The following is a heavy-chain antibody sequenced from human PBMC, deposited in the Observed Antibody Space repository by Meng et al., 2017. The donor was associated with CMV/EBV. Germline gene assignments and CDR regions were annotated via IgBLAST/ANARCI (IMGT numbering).Heavy chain of an antibody. J-gene: IGHJ4*02. CDR3: TTDSIVGATVFDY. CDR1: GFTFSNAW. CDR2: IKSKTDGGTT. V-gene: IGHV3-15*01. D-gene: IGHD1-26*01. Sequence: GGSLRLFCAASGFTFSNAWMSWVRQAPGKGLEWVGRIKSKTDGGTTDYAAPVKGRFTISRDDSKNTLYLQMNSLKTEDTAVYYCTTDSIVGATVFDYWGQGTLVTVSS.